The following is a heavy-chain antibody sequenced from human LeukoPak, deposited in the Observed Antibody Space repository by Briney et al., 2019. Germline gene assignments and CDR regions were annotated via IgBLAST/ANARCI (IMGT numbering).Heavy chain of an antibody. CDR2: IYHSGST. CDR1: GDSISSGSYY. CDR3: ARRPWLWFGETHYYMDV. J-gene: IGHJ6*03. D-gene: IGHD3-10*01. Sequence: SETLSLTCTVSGDSISSGSYYWSWIRQPPGKGLEWIGSIYHSGSTYYNPSLKSRVTISVDTSKNQFSLKLSSVTAADTAVYYCARRPWLWFGETHYYMDVWGKGTTVTVSS. V-gene: IGHV4-39*07.